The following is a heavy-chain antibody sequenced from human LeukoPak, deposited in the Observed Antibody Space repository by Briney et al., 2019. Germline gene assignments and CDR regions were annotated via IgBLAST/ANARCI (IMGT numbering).Heavy chain of an antibody. V-gene: IGHV4-61*02. J-gene: IGHJ6*03. Sequence: SETLSLTCTVSGGSISSGSYYWSWIRQPAGKGLEWIGRIYTSGSTNYNPSLKSRVTISVDTSKNQFSLKLSSVTAADTAVYYCARQYSGSYYPYYYMDVWGKGTTVTVSS. D-gene: IGHD1-26*01. CDR2: IYTSGST. CDR3: ARQYSGSYYPYYYMDV. CDR1: GGSISSGSYY.